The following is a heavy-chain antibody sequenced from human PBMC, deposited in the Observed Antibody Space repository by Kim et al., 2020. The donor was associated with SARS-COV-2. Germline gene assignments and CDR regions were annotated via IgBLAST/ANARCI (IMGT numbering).Heavy chain of an antibody. CDR2: INHSGST. CDR1: GGSFSGYY. J-gene: IGHJ5*02. Sequence: SETLSLTCAVYGGSFSGYYWSWIRQPPGKGLEWIGEINHSGSTNYNPSLKSRVTISVDTSKNQFSLKLSSVTAADTAVYYCARGIIVVVVAATMDWFDPCGQGTLVTVSS. D-gene: IGHD2-15*01. V-gene: IGHV4-34*01. CDR3: ARGIIVVVVAATMDWFDP.